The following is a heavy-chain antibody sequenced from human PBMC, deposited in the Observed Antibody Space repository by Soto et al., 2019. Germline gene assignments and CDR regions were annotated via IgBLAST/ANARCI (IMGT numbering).Heavy chain of an antibody. CDR1: GGSISSYY. V-gene: IGHV4-59*08. J-gene: IGHJ4*02. Sequence: SETLSLTCTVSGGSISSYYWSWIRQPPGKGLEWIGYIYYSGSTNYNPSLKSRVTISVDTSKNQFSLKLSSVTAADTAVYYCARHTAMASYYFDYWGQGTLVTVSS. CDR2: IYYSGST. D-gene: IGHD5-18*01. CDR3: ARHTAMASYYFDY.